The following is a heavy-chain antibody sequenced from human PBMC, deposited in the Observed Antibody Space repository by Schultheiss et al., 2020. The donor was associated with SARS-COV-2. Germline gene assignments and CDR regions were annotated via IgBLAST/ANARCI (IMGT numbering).Heavy chain of an antibody. CDR3: ARGGASSLPFDY. CDR1: GGSFSGYY. Sequence: SETLSLTCAVYGGSFSGYYWSWIRQPPGKGLEWIGYIYYSGSTYYNPSLKSRVTISVDTSKNQFSLKLSSVTAADTAVYYCARGGASSLPFDYWGQGALVTVSS. J-gene: IGHJ4*02. V-gene: IGHV4-34*01. D-gene: IGHD6-13*01. CDR2: IYYSGST.